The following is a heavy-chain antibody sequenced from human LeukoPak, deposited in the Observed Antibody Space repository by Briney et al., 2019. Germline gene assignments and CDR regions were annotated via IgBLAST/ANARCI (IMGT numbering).Heavy chain of an antibody. J-gene: IGHJ4*02. D-gene: IGHD3-22*01. CDR2: INPKRGGT. V-gene: IGHV1-2*02. CDR3: AREGVDSSGSRFDY. CDR1: GYSFSSYY. Sequence: ASVKVSCKASGYSFSSYYMIWVRQAPGQGLEWMGWINPKRGGTNYAQKFQGRVTMTRDTSTSTVYMELSSLRSEDTAVYYCAREGVDSSGSRFDYWGQGTLVTVSS.